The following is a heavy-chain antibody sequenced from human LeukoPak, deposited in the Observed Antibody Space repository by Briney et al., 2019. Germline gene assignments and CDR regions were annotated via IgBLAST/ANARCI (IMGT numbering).Heavy chain of an antibody. D-gene: IGHD3-3*01. V-gene: IGHV3-23*01. CDR3: AKDLGRFLEWGYYYYGMDV. J-gene: IGHJ6*02. CDR2: ISGSGGST. Sequence: GGSLRLSCAASGFTFSSYAMSWVRQAPGKGLKWVSAISGSGGSTYYADSVKGRFTISRDNSKNTLYLQMNSLRAEDTALYYCAKDLGRFLEWGYYYYGMDVWGQGTTVTVSS. CDR1: GFTFSSYA.